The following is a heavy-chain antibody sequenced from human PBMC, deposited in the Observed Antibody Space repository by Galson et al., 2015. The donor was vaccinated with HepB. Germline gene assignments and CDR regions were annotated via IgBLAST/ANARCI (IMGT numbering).Heavy chain of an antibody. CDR1: GYTFTSYG. D-gene: IGHD2-2*02. J-gene: IGHJ6*03. V-gene: IGHV1-18*01. CDR2: ISAYNGNT. CDR3: ARDGYCSSTSCYTDASYYYYYMDV. Sequence: SVKVSCKASGYTFTSYGISWVRQAPGQGLEWMGWISAYNGNTNYEQKLQGRVTMTTDTSTSTAYMELRSLRSDDTAVYYCARDGYCSSTSCYTDASYYYYYMDVWGKGTTVTVSS.